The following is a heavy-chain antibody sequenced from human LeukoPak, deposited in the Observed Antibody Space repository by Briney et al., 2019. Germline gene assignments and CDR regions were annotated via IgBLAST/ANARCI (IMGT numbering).Heavy chain of an antibody. J-gene: IGHJ4*02. CDR3: AKDLPYYDSSGYPYFDY. CDR2: ISSSSSYI. Sequence: PGGSLRLSCAASAFTFSSYSMNRVRQAPGKGLEWVSSISSSSSYIYYADSVKGRFTISRDNAKNSLYLQMNRLRAEDTAVYYCAKDLPYYDSSGYPYFDYWGQGTLVTVSS. D-gene: IGHD3-22*01. V-gene: IGHV3-21*01. CDR1: AFTFSSYS.